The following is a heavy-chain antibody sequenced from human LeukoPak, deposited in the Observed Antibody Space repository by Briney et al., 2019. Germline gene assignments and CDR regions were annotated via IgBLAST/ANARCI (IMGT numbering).Heavy chain of an antibody. V-gene: IGHV4-59*08. CDR2: IYYSGST. Sequence: SETLSLTCTVSGGSISSYYWSWIRQPPGKGLEWIGYIYYSGSTNYNPSLKSRVTISVDTSKNQFSLKLSSVTAADTAVYYCASRVPRIMAFQHWGQGTLVTVFS. CDR1: GGSISSYY. CDR3: ASRVPRIMAFQH. D-gene: IGHD3-16*01. J-gene: IGHJ1*01.